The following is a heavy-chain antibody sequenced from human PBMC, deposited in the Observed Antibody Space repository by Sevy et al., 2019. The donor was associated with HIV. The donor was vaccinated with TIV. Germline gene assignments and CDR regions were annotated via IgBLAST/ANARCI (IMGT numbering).Heavy chain of an antibody. Sequence: GGSLRLSCAASGFAFSSSWMTWVRQAPGKGLEWVANIKQDGSEKYYVDFLKGRFTISRDNAKNPLYLQMNSLRAEDTAVYYCARLCTGFIYYYYYGMDVWDQGTTVTVSS. V-gene: IGHV3-7*01. CDR1: GFAFSSSW. J-gene: IGHJ6*02. CDR2: IKQDGSEK. D-gene: IGHD2-2*01. CDR3: ARLCTGFIYYYYYGMDV.